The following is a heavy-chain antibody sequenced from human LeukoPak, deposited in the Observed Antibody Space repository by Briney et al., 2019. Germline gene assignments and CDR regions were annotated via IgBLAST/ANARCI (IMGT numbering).Heavy chain of an antibody. CDR3: ARFGASLFDY. D-gene: IGHD3-10*01. J-gene: IGHJ4*02. CDR2: ISSSGSTI. Sequence: GGSLRLSCAASGFNFNTYAMSWVRQAPGKGLEWVSYISSSGSTIYYADSVKGRFTISRDNAKNSLYLQMNSPRAEDTAVYYCARFGASLFDYWGQGTLVTVSS. CDR1: GFNFNTYA. V-gene: IGHV3-11*01.